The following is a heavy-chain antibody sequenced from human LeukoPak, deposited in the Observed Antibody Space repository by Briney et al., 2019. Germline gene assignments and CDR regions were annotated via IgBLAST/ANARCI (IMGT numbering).Heavy chain of an antibody. D-gene: IGHD3-10*01. V-gene: IGHV3-13*01. CDR3: ARASPYYYGSGKPNYYYYGMDV. CDR2: IGTAGDT. J-gene: IGHJ6*02. Sequence: GGSLRLSCAASGFTFSSYWMYWVRQAPGKGLVWVSAIGTAGDTYYPGSVKGRFTISRENAKNSLYLQMNSLRAGDTAVYYCARASPYYYGSGKPNYYYYGMDVWGQGTTVTVSS. CDR1: GFTFSSYW.